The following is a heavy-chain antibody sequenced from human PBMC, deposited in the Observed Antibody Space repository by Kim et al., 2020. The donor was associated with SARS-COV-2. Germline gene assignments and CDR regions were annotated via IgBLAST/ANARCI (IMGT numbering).Heavy chain of an antibody. CDR3: ARGRGGITMIVVVITVADYYLDT. CDR2: IDQSGST. D-gene: IGHD3-22*01. V-gene: IGHV4-34*01. Sequence: SETLSLTCAAYGESFSGYHWSWIRQSPGKGLEWIGDIDQSGSTNYNPSLKSRVTISADTSKNQFSLKLSYVTAADTAVYYCARGRGGITMIVVVITVADYYLDTCGQGTPVTVSS. CDR1: GESFSGYH. J-gene: IGHJ4*02.